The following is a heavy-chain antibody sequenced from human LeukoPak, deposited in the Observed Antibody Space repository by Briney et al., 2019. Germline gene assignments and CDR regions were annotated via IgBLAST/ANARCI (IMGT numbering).Heavy chain of an antibody. Sequence: GGSLRLSCAVSGFTFSGFWMSWSRQAPGKGLEWVASINSDGSEGYYADVVKGRFTISRDNSKNTLYLQMNSLRAEDTAVYYCARDTGGREYDSSGYYYWGQGTLGTVSS. D-gene: IGHD3-22*01. V-gene: IGHV3-7*03. CDR3: ARDTGGREYDSSGYYY. CDR1: GFTFSGFW. J-gene: IGHJ4*02. CDR2: INSDGSEG.